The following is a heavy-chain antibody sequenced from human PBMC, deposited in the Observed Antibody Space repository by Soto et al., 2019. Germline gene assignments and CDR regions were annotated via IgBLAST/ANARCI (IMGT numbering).Heavy chain of an antibody. CDR3: ARSSWYYVFDY. CDR2: ISYDGSNK. CDR1: GFTFSSYG. V-gene: IGHV3-30*03. Sequence: AGGSLRLSCAASGFTFSSYGMHWVRQAPGKGLEWVAVISYDGSNKYYADSVKGRFTISRDNSKNTLYLQMNSLRAEDTAVYYCARSSWYYVFDYWGQGTLVTVSS. J-gene: IGHJ4*02. D-gene: IGHD6-13*01.